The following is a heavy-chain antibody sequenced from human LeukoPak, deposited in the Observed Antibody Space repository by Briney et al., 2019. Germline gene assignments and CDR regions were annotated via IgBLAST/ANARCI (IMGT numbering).Heavy chain of an antibody. D-gene: IGHD1-26*01. CDR2: INHVGTA. Sequence: PSETLSLTCALYGGSFTYYYWAWIRQTPGKGLEWIGEINHVGTADYNPSLKSRVTISVDTSKNQFSLRLNSVTPADTAVYYCAREADGPGGSYTARAFDIWGQGTMVTVSS. J-gene: IGHJ3*02. CDR3: AREADGPGGSYTARAFDI. V-gene: IGHV4-34*01. CDR1: GGSFTYYY.